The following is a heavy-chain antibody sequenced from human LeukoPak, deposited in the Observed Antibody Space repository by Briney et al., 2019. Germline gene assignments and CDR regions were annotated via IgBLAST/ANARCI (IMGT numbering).Heavy chain of an antibody. Sequence: PGGSLGLSCAVSGFTFNSSAMAWVPHAPGKGLEWGSRINIDGRSKSYADSVKGRFTISRDNAKNTLYLQMNSLRAEDTAVYYCAREGMKWLRFLEWSSPQNWFDPWGQGTLVTVSS. CDR3: AREGMKWLRFLEWSSPQNWFDP. V-gene: IGHV3-74*01. CDR1: GFTFNSSA. CDR2: INIDGRSK. J-gene: IGHJ5*02. D-gene: IGHD3-3*01.